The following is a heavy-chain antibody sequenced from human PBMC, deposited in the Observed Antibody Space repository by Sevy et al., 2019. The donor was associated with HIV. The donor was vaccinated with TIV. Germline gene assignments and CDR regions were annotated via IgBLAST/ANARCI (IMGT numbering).Heavy chain of an antibody. CDR1: GFTSSSYA. D-gene: IGHD6-19*01. CDR3: AKASIEVAATTVGVFDY. Sequence: GGSLRLSCVASGFTSSSYAMSWVRQAPGKGLEWVSSISESGAMTYYADSVKGRFTISRDNSKSTLYLQMNSLRAEDTAIDYCAKASIEVAATTVGVFDYWGQGTLVTVSS. CDR2: ISESGAMT. J-gene: IGHJ4*02. V-gene: IGHV3-23*01.